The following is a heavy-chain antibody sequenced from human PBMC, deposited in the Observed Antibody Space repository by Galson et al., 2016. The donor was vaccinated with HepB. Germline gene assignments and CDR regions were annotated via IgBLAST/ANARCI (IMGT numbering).Heavy chain of an antibody. Sequence: SLRLSCAASGFTFSDYYMSWIRQAPGKGLEWVSYIGTSSDDSHYADSVKGRFTISRDNSENSLYLQMNSLRAEDTAVYYCARAGMITLVRGLTEGFDPWGQGTLVTVSS. CDR3: ARAGMITLVRGLTEGFDP. CDR1: GFTFSDYY. D-gene: IGHD3-10*01. CDR2: IGTSSDDS. V-gene: IGHV3-11*06. J-gene: IGHJ5*02.